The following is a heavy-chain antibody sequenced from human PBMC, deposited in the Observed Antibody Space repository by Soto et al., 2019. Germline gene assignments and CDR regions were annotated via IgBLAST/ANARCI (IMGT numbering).Heavy chain of an antibody. J-gene: IGHJ5*02. CDR2: IYYSGST. V-gene: IGHV4-59*08. CDR1: GGSISSYY. Sequence: QVQLQESGPGLVKPSETLSLTCTVSGGSISSYYWSWIRQPPGKGLEWIGYIYYSGSTNYNPSLKSRVTISVDTSKDQFSLKLSYVTAADTAVYYWARGTTVTTDGGNWFDPWGQGTLVTVSS. CDR3: ARGTTVTTDGGNWFDP. D-gene: IGHD4-4*01.